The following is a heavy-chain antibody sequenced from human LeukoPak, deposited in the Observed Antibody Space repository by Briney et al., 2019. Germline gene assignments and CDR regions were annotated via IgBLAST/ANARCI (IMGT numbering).Heavy chain of an antibody. Sequence: ASVKVSCKASGGTFSSYAISWVRQAPGQGFEWMGGIIPIFGTANYAQKFQGRVTITADKSTSTAYMELSRLRSDDTAVYYCARERYYTSGSVHNRIDYWGQGTLVTVSS. V-gene: IGHV1-69*06. CDR2: IIPIFGTA. CDR1: GGTFSSYA. CDR3: ARERYYTSGSVHNRIDY. D-gene: IGHD3-10*01. J-gene: IGHJ4*02.